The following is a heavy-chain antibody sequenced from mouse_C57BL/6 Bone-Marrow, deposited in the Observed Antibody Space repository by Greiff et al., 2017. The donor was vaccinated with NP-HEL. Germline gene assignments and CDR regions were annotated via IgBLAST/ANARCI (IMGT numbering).Heavy chain of an antibody. Sequence: QVQLKQSGAELVKPGASVKISCKASGYAFSSYWMNWVKQRPGKGLEWIGQIYPGDGDTNYNGKFKGKATLTADKSSSTAYMQLSSLTSEDSAVYFCARRVYYGYAFAYWGQGTLVTVSA. D-gene: IGHD2-2*01. CDR2: IYPGDGDT. V-gene: IGHV1-80*01. J-gene: IGHJ3*01. CDR1: GYAFSSYW. CDR3: ARRVYYGYAFAY.